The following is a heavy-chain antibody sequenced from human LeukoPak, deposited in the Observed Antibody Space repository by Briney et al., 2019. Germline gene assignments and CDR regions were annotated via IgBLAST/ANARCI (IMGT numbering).Heavy chain of an antibody. V-gene: IGHV4-39*07. CDR3: ARDFSTMMWSPIGWFDP. J-gene: IGHJ5*02. CDR2: IFYSGST. D-gene: IGHD3-22*01. Sequence: KSSETLSLTCTVSGGSISSTTYYWGWIRQPPGKGLEWIGTIFYSGSTYYNPSLKSRVTISVDTSKNQFSLNLSSMTAADTAVYYCARDFSTMMWSPIGWFDPWGQGTLVTVSS. CDR1: GGSISSTTYY.